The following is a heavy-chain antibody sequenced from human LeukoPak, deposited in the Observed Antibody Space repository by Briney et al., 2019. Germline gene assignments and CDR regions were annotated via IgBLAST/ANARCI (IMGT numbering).Heavy chain of an antibody. D-gene: IGHD6-6*01. CDR1: GFTFSSYA. CDR3: ARDRGRGTRIAARPSAGYWFDP. Sequence: GGSLRLSCAASGFTFSSYAMHWVRQAPGKGLEWVAVISYDGSNKYYADSVKGRFTISRDNSKNTLYLQMNSLRAEDTAVYYCARDRGRGTRIAARPSAGYWFDPWGQGTLVTVSS. J-gene: IGHJ5*02. V-gene: IGHV3-30*04. CDR2: ISYDGSNK.